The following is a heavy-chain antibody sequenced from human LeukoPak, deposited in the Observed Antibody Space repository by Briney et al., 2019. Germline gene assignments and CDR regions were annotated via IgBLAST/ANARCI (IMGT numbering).Heavy chain of an antibody. V-gene: IGHV3-30*02. CDR1: GFTFSSYG. J-gene: IGHJ6*03. Sequence: QAGGSLRLSCAASGFTFSSYGMHWVRQAPGKGLEWVAFIRYDGSNKYYADSVKGRFTISRDNAKNSLYLQMDSLGPEDTAVYYCARDPYSGNYGNDYYYYMDVWGKGTTVTISS. CDR3: ARDPYSGNYGNDYYYYMDV. D-gene: IGHD1-26*01. CDR2: IRYDGSNK.